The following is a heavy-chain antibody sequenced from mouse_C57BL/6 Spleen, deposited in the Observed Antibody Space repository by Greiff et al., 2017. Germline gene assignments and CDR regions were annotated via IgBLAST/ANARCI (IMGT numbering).Heavy chain of an antibody. Sequence: DVQGVESGEGLVKPGGSLKLSCAASGFTFSSYAMSWVRQTPEKRLEWVAYISSGGDYIYYADPVKGRFTISRDNARNTLYLQMSSLKSEDTAMYYCTREDYYYSWFAYWGQGTLVTVSA. J-gene: IGHJ3*01. D-gene: IGHD2-4*01. V-gene: IGHV5-9-1*02. CDR3: TREDYYYSWFAY. CDR2: ISSGGDYI. CDR1: GFTFSSYA.